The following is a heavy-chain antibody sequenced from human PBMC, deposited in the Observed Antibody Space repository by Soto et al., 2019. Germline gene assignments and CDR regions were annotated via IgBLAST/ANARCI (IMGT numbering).Heavy chain of an antibody. J-gene: IGHJ2*01. CDR3: VKDNLLSGSYENWYFDL. V-gene: IGHV3-30*18. CDR1: GFTFSSYG. D-gene: IGHD1-26*01. CDR2: ISFDGNYK. Sequence: QVQLVESGGGVVQPGRSLRLSCVGSGFTFSSYGMHWVRQAPGKGLEWLAVISFDGNYKYHADSVKGRFTISRDNSKNTLFLEMSSLRPEDTAVYYCVKDNLLSGSYENWYFDLWGRGTLVTVSS.